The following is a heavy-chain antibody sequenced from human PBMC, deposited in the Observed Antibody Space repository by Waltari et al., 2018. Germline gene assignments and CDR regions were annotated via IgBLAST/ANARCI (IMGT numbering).Heavy chain of an antibody. V-gene: IGHV3-9*03. CDR1: GFSCDIFA. J-gene: IGHJ6*02. D-gene: IGHD6-13*01. Sequence: EVKVVESGGGLVQPGRSLRLSCTGVGFSCDIFAMQWVRQAPGKGLEWVSGISWDSRAIGYADSVKGRFTISRDNARNSVYLQMNSLRSEDMALYYCAKGVSSWYSFGMDVWGQGTTVTVSS. CDR3: AKGVSSWYSFGMDV. CDR2: ISWDSRAI.